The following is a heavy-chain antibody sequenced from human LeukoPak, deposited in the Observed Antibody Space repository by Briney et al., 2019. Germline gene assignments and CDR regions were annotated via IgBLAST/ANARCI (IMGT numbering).Heavy chain of an antibody. CDR3: GRYRADYNYYGMDV. CDR2: IYYSGST. Sequence: SETLSLTCTVSGGSISSYYWSWIRQPPGKGLEWIGYIYYSGSTNYNPSLKSRVTISVDTSKNQFSLKLSSVTAADTAVYYCGRYRADYNYYGMDVWGQGTTVTVSS. V-gene: IGHV4-59*01. J-gene: IGHJ6*02. CDR1: GGSISSYY. D-gene: IGHD4-11*01.